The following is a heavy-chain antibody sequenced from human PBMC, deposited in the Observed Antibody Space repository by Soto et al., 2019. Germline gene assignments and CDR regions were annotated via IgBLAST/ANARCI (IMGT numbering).Heavy chain of an antibody. J-gene: IGHJ4*02. CDR3: AKTITTYSGDSRGRGALVDY. D-gene: IGHD3-22*01. CDR1: GYTFTSYG. V-gene: IGHV1-18*04. Sequence: ASVKVSCKASGYTFTSYGISWVRQAPGQGLEWMGWISAYNGNTNYAQKLQGRVTMTTDTSTSTAYMELRSLRSEDTAVYYCAKTITTYSGDSRGRGALVDYWGQGTLVTVSS. CDR2: ISAYNGNT.